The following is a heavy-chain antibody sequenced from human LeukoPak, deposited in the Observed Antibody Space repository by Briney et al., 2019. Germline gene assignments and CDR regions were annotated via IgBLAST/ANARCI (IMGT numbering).Heavy chain of an antibody. V-gene: IGHV1-2*02. CDR2: INLNSGGT. J-gene: IGHJ4*02. D-gene: IGHD4-17*01. Sequence: ASVKVSCKTSGFTFTGYYMHWVQQAPGQGLEWMGWINLNSGGTNYAQNFQGRVTMTRDTSITTAYMELSRLTSDDTAVYYCARDRVTTNTPYFDSWGQGALVTVSS. CDR3: ARDRVTTNTPYFDS. CDR1: GFTFTGYY.